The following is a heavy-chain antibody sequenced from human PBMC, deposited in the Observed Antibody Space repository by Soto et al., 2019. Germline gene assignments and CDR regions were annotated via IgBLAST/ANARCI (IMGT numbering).Heavy chain of an antibody. Sequence: SETLSLTCTASGGSIDSLYHWGWIRQPTGKGLEWIGSIDDGGKVYYNPPLTGRVTLFVDTSKNQFSLKLSSVTAADTAVYYCARDSPEYSSSSPNGMDVWGQGTTVTVSS. CDR1: GGSIDSLYH. D-gene: IGHD6-6*01. J-gene: IGHJ6*02. CDR3: ARDSPEYSSSSPNGMDV. V-gene: IGHV4-39*07. CDR2: IDDGGKV.